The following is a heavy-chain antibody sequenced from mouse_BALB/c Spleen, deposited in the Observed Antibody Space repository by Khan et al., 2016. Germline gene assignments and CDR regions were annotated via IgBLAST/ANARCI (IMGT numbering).Heavy chain of an antibody. CDR2: ISYSGSP. CDR1: GYSITSDYA. Sequence: EVQLQESGPGLVKPSQSLSLTCTVTGYSITSDYAWNWIRQFPGNKLEWMGYISYSGSPSYNPSLKSRISITRDTSKNQFVLQLNSVTTEDTATYYCARQLGDYWGQGTTLTVSS. J-gene: IGHJ2*01. D-gene: IGHD4-1*02. V-gene: IGHV3-2*02. CDR3: ARQLGDY.